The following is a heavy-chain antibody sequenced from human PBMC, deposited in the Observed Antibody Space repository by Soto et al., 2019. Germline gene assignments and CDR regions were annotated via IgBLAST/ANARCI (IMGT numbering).Heavy chain of an antibody. J-gene: IGHJ4*02. CDR1: GGSFSGYY. CDR3: ARGEYSYAPGVDY. V-gene: IGHV4-34*01. D-gene: IGHD5-18*01. Sequence: SETLSLTCAVYGGSFSGYYWSWIRQPPGKGLEWIGEINHSGSTNYNPSLKSRVTISVDTSKNQFSLKLSSVTAADTAVYYCARGEYSYAPGVDYWGQGTLVTVSS. CDR2: INHSGST.